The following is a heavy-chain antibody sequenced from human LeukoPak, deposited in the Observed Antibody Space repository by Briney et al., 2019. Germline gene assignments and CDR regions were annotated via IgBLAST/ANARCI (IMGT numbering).Heavy chain of an antibody. V-gene: IGHV3-20*04. CDR1: GFTFDDYG. D-gene: IGHD5-18*01. CDR2: ISGSGGST. CDR3: ARGGAYSYGYVGY. Sequence: GSLRLSCAASGFTFDDYGMSWVRQAPGKGLEWVSAISGSGGSTYYADSVKGRFTISRDNAKNTVYLQLNSLRAEDTAVYYCARGGAYSYGYVGYWGQGTLVTVSS. J-gene: IGHJ4*02.